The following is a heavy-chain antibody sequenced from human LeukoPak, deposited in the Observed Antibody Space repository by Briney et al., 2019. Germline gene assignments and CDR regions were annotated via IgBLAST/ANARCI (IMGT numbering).Heavy chain of an antibody. Sequence: GESLKISCKGSACKFSNYWIAWVRQMPGEGLEWMGTVYPDDSDTRYSPPFLGQVTISVDKSIITAYLHWTSLKASDSAIYYCARRDTTYFDYWGQGSLVTVSS. J-gene: IGHJ4*02. D-gene: IGHD1-1*01. CDR2: VYPDDSDT. CDR1: ACKFSNYW. V-gene: IGHV5-51*01. CDR3: ARRDTTYFDY.